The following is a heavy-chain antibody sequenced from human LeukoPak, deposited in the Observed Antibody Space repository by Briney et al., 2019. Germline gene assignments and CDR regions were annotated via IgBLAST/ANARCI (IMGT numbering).Heavy chain of an antibody. CDR1: GDFITKSVW. D-gene: IGHD5-18*01. V-gene: IGHV4-4*02. CDR3: ARGGSHLWQPFDS. J-gene: IGHJ4*02. CDR2: IYHSGGT. Sequence: PSGTLSLTCAVSGDFITKSVWWIWVRQTPGKGLEWIGDIYHSGGTNSNPSLKSRVTLSLDKSENQFSLKLSSVTAADTAVYYCARGGSHLWQPFDSWGQGTLVTVSS.